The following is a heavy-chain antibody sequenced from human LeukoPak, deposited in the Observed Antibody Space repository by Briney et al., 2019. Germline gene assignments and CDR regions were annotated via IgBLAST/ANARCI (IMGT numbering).Heavy chain of an antibody. D-gene: IGHD2-15*01. CDR2: ISYDGSNK. CDR1: GFTFSSYA. CDR3: ARVVVAATTVDY. V-gene: IGHV3-30-3*01. Sequence: GGSLRLSCAASGFTFSSYAMSWVRQAPGKGLEWVAVISYDGSNKYYADSVKGRFTTSRDNSKNTLYLQMNSLRAEDTAVYYCARVVVAATTVDYWGQGTLVTVSS. J-gene: IGHJ4*02.